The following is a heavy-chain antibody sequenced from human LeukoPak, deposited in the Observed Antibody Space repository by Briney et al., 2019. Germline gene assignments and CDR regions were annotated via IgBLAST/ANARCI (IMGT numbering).Heavy chain of an antibody. CDR3: ARDAGNSSGWYIWWHAFDI. D-gene: IGHD6-19*01. V-gene: IGHV4-31*03. CDR2: IYYSGST. CDR1: GGSISSGGYY. Sequence: PSETLSLTCTVSGGSISSGGYYWSWIRQHPGKGLEWTGYIYYSGSTYYNPSLKSRVTISVDTSKNQFSLKLSSVTAADTAVYYCARDAGNSSGWYIWWHAFDIWGQGTMVTVSS. J-gene: IGHJ3*02.